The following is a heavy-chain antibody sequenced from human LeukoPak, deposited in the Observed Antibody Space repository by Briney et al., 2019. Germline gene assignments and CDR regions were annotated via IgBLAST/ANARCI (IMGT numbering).Heavy chain of an antibody. D-gene: IGHD4-17*01. CDR3: ARETGGTVGSTDFDY. V-gene: IGHV3-30-3*01. J-gene: IGHJ4*02. CDR2: ISYDGSNK. CDR1: GFTFSSYA. Sequence: GGSLRLSCAASGFTFSSYAMSWVRQAPGKGLEWVAVISYDGSNKYYTDSVKGRFTISRDNSKNTLYLQMNSLRGEDTALYYCARETGGTVGSTDFDYWGQGTLVTVSS.